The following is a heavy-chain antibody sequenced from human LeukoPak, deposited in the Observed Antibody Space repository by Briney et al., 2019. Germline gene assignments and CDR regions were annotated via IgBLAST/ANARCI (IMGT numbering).Heavy chain of an antibody. J-gene: IGHJ4*02. D-gene: IGHD6-19*01. CDR3: ARTPSRRYSSGWYGAVYVP. CDR2: MNPNSGNI. Sequence: ASVKVSCKASGYTFTSYDINWVRQATGQGLEWMGWMNPNSGNIGYAQKFQGRVTITRNTSISTAYMELSSLRSEDTAVYYCARTPSRRYSSGWYGAVYVPWGQGTLVTVSS. CDR1: GYTFTSYD. V-gene: IGHV1-8*03.